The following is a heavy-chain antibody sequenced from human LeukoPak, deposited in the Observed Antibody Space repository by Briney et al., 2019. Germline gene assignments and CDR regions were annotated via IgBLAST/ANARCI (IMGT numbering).Heavy chain of an antibody. J-gene: IGHJ4*02. CDR2: IYYSGST. CDR3: ARESDYGDYPLI. V-gene: IGHV4-59*01. D-gene: IGHD4-17*01. CDR1: GGSISSYY. Sequence: SETLSLTCTVSGGSISSYYWSWIRQPPGKGLEWIGYIYYSGSTNYNPSLKSRVTISVDTSKNQFSLKLSSVTAADTAVYYCARESDYGDYPLIWGQGTLVTVSS.